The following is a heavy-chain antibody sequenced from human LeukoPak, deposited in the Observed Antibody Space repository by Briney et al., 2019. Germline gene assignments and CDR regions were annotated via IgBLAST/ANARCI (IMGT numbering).Heavy chain of an antibody. J-gene: IGHJ6*02. V-gene: IGHV3-33*01. Sequence: GGSLRLSCAASGFTFSIYGMHWVRQAPGKGLEWVAVIWYDGSNKYYADSVKGRFTISRDNSKNTLYLQMNSLRAEDTAVYYCARAGIAAYYYGMDVWGQGTTVTVSS. D-gene: IGHD6-25*01. CDR2: IWYDGSNK. CDR3: ARAGIAAYYYGMDV. CDR1: GFTFSIYG.